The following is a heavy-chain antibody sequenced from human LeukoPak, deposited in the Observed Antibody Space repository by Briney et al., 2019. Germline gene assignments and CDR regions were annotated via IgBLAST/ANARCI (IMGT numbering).Heavy chain of an antibody. V-gene: IGHV3-7*03. J-gene: IGHJ3*01. CDR3: ARDFPGIDRGTFDF. Sequence: GGSLRLSCAASGFILNTFWMNWVRLTSGKGLEWVAKINQDGSDMYYVDSVKGRFFVSRDNARNLVYLQMNSLRVDDTAVYYCARDFPGIDRGTFDFWGQGTIIIVSS. CDR1: GFILNTFW. CDR2: INQDGSDM. D-gene: IGHD3-10*01.